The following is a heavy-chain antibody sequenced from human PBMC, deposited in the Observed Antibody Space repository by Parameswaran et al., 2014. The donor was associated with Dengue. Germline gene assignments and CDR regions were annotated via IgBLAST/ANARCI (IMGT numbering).Heavy chain of an antibody. Sequence: VRQMPGKGLEWMGIIYPGDSDTRYSPSFQGQVTISADKSISTAYLQWSSLKASDTAMYYCARHVDYGDYSLYYWGQGTLVTVSS. J-gene: IGHJ4*02. CDR2: IYPGDSDT. V-gene: IGHV5-51*01. CDR3: ARHVDYGDYSLYY. D-gene: IGHD4-17*01.